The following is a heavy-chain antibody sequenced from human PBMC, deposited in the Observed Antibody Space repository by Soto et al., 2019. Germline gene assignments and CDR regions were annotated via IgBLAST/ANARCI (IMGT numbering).Heavy chain of an antibody. D-gene: IGHD6-6*01. J-gene: IGHJ4*02. CDR3: ARDQVAARHLDY. V-gene: IGHV1-18*01. CDR1: GYTFTNYG. Sequence: QVQLVQSGAEVKQSGASVKVSCKASGYTFTNYGINWVRQAPGQGLEWMGWISGNNGNTKYAQRLQGRFTMTTDPSTNTAHMEVTSLRSDDTAMYYCARDQVAARHLDYWGQGTQVTVSS. CDR2: ISGNNGNT.